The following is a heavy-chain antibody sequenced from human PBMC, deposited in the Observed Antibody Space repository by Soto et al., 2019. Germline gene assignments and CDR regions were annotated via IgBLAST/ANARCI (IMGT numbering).Heavy chain of an antibody. D-gene: IGHD6-13*01. CDR1: GFTFSSYA. CDR3: AKDIIAAAGIEDYYYYGMDV. Sequence: PGGSLRLSCAASGFTFSSYAMSWVRQAPGKGLEWVSAISGSGGSTYYADSVKGRFTISRDNSKNTLYLQMNSLRAEDTAVYYCAKDIIAAAGIEDYYYYGMDVWGQGTTVTSP. J-gene: IGHJ6*02. V-gene: IGHV3-23*01. CDR2: ISGSGGST.